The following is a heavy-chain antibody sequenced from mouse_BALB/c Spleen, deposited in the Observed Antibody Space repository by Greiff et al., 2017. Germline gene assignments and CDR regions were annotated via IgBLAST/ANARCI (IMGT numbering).Heavy chain of an antibody. CDR2: ISSGGSYT. Sequence: EVQRVESGGGLVKPGGSLKLSCAASGFTFSSYAMSWVRQSPEKRLEWVAEISSGGSYTYYPDTVTGRFTISRDNAKNTLYLEMSSLRSEDTAMYYCARALYDYDDYYAMDYWGQGTSVTVSS. CDR1: GFTFSSYA. V-gene: IGHV5-9-4*01. CDR3: ARALYDYDDYYAMDY. J-gene: IGHJ4*01. D-gene: IGHD2-4*01.